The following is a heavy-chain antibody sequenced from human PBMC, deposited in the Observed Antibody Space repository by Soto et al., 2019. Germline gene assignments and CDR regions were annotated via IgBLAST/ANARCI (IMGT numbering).Heavy chain of an antibody. CDR1: GASFSSGDYY. J-gene: IGHJ4*02. V-gene: IGHV4-30-4*01. CDR2: IYYTGNT. Sequence: SETLSLTCTVSGASFSSGDYYWGWIRQRPGKGLVWIGYIYYTGNTVFNPSLKSRVSISVDTSKNQFSLKLNPVTAADTAVYYCSSLPDGYTSGLDYWGQGTLVTVSS. D-gene: IGHD5-12*01. CDR3: SSLPDGYTSGLDY.